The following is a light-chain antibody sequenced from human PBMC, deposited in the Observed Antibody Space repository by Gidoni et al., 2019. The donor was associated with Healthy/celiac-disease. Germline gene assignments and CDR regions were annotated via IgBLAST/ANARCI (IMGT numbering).Light chain of an antibody. J-gene: IGKJ4*01. CDR1: QSVSSN. Sequence: EIVMTQSPATLSVSPGERATLSGRASQSVSSNLAWYQQKPGQAPRLLIYGASTRATGIPARFSGSGSGTEFTLTVSSLQSEEFAVYYCQQYNNWPLTFGGGTKVEIK. V-gene: IGKV3-15*01. CDR2: GAS. CDR3: QQYNNWPLT.